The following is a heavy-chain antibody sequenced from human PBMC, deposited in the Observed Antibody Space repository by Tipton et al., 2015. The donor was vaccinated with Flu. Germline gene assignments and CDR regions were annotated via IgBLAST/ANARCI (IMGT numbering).Heavy chain of an antibody. CDR3: ARLSYYDVDLKNFYLDY. V-gene: IGHV4-39*01. CDR2: IYPSGNT. J-gene: IGHJ4*02. CDR1: SGSIRSTNYF. D-gene: IGHD3-10*02. Sequence: TLSLTCTVSSGSIRSTNYFCAWIRQPPGKRLELIGSIYPSGNTYYNPALKSRVVISVDTSKNQFSLKLSSVTAADTAVFYCARLSYYDVDLKNFYLDYWGQGTQVTVSS.